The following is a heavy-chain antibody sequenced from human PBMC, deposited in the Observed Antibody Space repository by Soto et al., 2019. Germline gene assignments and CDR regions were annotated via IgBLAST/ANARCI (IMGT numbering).Heavy chain of an antibody. CDR1: GGTFNSFS. CDR2: IIPMSGRP. V-gene: IGHV1-69*06. CDR3: TRRGRQSANWFDP. Sequence: QVQLVQSGADVKTPGSSVKVSCKASGGTFNSFSIDWVRQAPGQGLEWMGGIIPMSGRPNYAQRFQGRVTFSADKSTKTVYMEVNSLTYEDTAVYYCTRRGRQSANWFDPWGQGTLVTVSS. J-gene: IGHJ5*02.